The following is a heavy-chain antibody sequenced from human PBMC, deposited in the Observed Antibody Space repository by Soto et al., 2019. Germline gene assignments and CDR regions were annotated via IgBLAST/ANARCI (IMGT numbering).Heavy chain of an antibody. V-gene: IGHV4-34*01. D-gene: IGHD3-10*01. Sequence: QVQLQQWGAGLLKSSETLSLTCAVYGGSFSGYYWNWLRQPPGEGLEWIGKIDQSGSTNYNPSLSIGVPWSFDRPRTQFPVKLPFGTALAPVGFYWAGARELVVRGVRNWFDPWARGPWSPSPQ. CDR2: IDQSGST. J-gene: IGHJ5*02. CDR1: GGSFSGYY. CDR3: AGARELVVRGVRNWFDP.